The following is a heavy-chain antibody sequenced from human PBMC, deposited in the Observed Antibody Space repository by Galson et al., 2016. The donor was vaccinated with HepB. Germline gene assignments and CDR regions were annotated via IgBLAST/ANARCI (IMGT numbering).Heavy chain of an antibody. Sequence: QSGAEVKKPGESLRISCTGSGYSFTSHWISWVRQKPGQGLEWMARIDPRDSRTNYSPSFHGHDSISSDKSIATAYLQWSSLEASDTATYYCARHGLGSRGGQYFDYWGQGALVTVSS. CDR3: ARHGLGSRGGQYFDY. J-gene: IGHJ4*02. D-gene: IGHD6-13*01. V-gene: IGHV5-10-1*01. CDR2: IDPRDSRT. CDR1: GYSFTSHW.